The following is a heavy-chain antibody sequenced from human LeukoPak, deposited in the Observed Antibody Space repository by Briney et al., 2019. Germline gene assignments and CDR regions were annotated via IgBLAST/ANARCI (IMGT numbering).Heavy chain of an antibody. CDR2: IIPIFGTA. V-gene: IGHV1-69*05. J-gene: IGHJ5*02. D-gene: IGHD2-2*01. Sequence: GSSVKVSCKASGGTFSSYAISWVRQAPGQGLEWMGGIIPIFGTANYAQKFQGRVTITTDESTSTAYMELSSLRSEDTAVYYCARGLVPAAANPSDWFDPWGQGTLVTVSS. CDR1: GGTFSSYA. CDR3: ARGLVPAAANPSDWFDP.